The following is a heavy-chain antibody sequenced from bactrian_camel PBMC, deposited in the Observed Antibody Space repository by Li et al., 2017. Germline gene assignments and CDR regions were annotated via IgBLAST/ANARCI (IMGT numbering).Heavy chain of an antibody. D-gene: IGHD3*01. J-gene: IGHJ6*01. Sequence: DVQLVESGGGSVQAGGSLRLSCVATGYHDSQNYCLGWYRQAPGKDRERVAAIYTGDDTTNYADSVKGRFTISRDNAKNTVYLQMNSLKPEDTAVYYVLAGRTFGYWGHGTQVTVS. CDR2: IYTGDDTT. CDR3: LAGRTFGY. CDR1: GYHDSQNYC. V-gene: IGHV3S40*01.